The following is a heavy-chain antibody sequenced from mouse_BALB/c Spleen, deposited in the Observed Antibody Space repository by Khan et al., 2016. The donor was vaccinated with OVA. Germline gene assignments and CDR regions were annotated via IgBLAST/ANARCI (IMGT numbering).Heavy chain of an antibody. CDR1: GFNIKDTY. Sequence: VQLQQPGAELVKPGASVKLSCTASGFNIKDTYLHWVKQRPEQGLEWIGRIAPANGNTQYDPKFQGKAAITSDPSSNTSYLQLNSLTSEDTAVYYCARPSYDPRDFEVWGAGTTVTVSS. V-gene: IGHV14-3*02. CDR2: IAPANGNT. J-gene: IGHJ1*01. D-gene: IGHD2-3*01. CDR3: ARPSYDPRDFEV.